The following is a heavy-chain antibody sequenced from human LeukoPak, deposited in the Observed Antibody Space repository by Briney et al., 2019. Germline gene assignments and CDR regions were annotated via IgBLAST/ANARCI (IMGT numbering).Heavy chain of an antibody. V-gene: IGHV3-33*06. J-gene: IGHJ6*03. Sequence: PGRSLRLSCAASGFTFSSYGMHWVRQARAKGLEWVAVIWYDGSNKYYADCGKGRFTISRDNSKNTLYLQMNSLRAEDTAVYYCAKALVPADYYMDVWGKGTTVTVSS. CDR1: GFTFSSYG. D-gene: IGHD2-2*01. CDR3: AKALVPADYYMDV. CDR2: IWYDGSNK.